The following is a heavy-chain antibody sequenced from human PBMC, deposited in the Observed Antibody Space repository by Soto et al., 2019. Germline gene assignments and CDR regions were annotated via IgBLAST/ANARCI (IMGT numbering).Heavy chain of an antibody. J-gene: IGHJ4*02. D-gene: IGHD6-13*01. CDR3: ASKEKAAGSFDY. Sequence: EVQLVESGGGLVKPGGSLRLSCAASGFTFSSYSVNWVRQAPGKGLEWVSSISSSSSYIYYADSVKGRFTISRDNAKNSLYLQMNSLRAEDTAVYYCASKEKAAGSFDYWGQGTLVTVSS. CDR2: ISSSSSYI. CDR1: GFTFSSYS. V-gene: IGHV3-21*01.